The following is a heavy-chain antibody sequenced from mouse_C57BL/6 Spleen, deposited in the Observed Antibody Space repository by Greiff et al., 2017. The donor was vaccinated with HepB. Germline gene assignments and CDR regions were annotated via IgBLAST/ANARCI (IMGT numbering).Heavy chain of an antibody. CDR2: IDPSDSYT. Sequence: QVQLQQPGAELVMPGASVKLSCKASGSTFPSYWMHWVKQRPGHGLEWIGEIDPSDSYTNYNQKFKGKSTLTVDKSSSTAYMQLSSLTSEDSAVYYCASSIYYGNLFAYWGQGTLVTVSA. V-gene: IGHV1-69*01. D-gene: IGHD2-1*01. J-gene: IGHJ3*01. CDR3: ASSIYYGNLFAY. CDR1: GSTFPSYW.